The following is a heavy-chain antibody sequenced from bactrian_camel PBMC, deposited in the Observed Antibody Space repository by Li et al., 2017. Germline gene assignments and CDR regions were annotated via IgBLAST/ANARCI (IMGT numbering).Heavy chain of an antibody. V-gene: IGHV3S55*01. J-gene: IGHJ4*01. CDR1: GYTYGNYC. CDR3: GADPLFLSITERDPGATY. D-gene: IGHD3*01. Sequence: QVQLVESGGDSVQAGGSLRLSCTASGYTYGNYCMGWFRQGPGKVREGVASIRSDGITNYVDSVKGRFTISEDDAKYILYLEMSAPRPEDSGVYYCGADPLFLSITERDPGATYWGQGTQVTVS. CDR2: IRSDGIT.